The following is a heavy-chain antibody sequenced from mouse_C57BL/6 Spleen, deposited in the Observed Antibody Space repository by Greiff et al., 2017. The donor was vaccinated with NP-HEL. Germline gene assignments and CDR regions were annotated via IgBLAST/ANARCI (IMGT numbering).Heavy chain of an antibody. CDR1: GYTFTSYW. CDR2: IHPNSGST. CDR3: ARKDYSNDYAMDY. J-gene: IGHJ4*01. V-gene: IGHV1-64*01. Sequence: QVQLQQPGAELVKPGASVKLSCKASGYTFTSYWMHWVKQRPGQGLEWIGMIHPNSGSTNYNEKFKSKATLTVDKSSSTAYMQLSSLTSEDSAVYYCARKDYSNDYAMDYWGQGTSVTVSS. D-gene: IGHD2-5*01.